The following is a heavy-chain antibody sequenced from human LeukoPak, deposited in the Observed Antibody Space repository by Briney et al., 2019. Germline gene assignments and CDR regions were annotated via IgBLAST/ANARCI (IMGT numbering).Heavy chain of an antibody. Sequence: PSETLSLTCTVSGGSISSYYWSWLRQPPGKGLEWIGYIYYSGSTNYNPSLKSRVTISVDTSKNQFSLKLSSVTAADTAVYYCARGEYQLLYGLFDLWGQGTLVTVSS. CDR1: GGSISSYY. CDR2: IYYSGST. D-gene: IGHD2-2*02. CDR3: ARGEYQLLYGLFDL. J-gene: IGHJ5*02. V-gene: IGHV4-59*01.